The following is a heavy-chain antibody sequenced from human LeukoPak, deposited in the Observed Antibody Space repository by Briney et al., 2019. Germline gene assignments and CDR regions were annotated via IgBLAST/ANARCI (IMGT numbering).Heavy chain of an antibody. CDR3: AIHDYLAV. CDR2: ISYDGTDA. CDR1: GFTFDTFA. D-gene: IGHD4-11*01. J-gene: IGHJ4*02. V-gene: IGHV3-30*14. Sequence: PGGSLRLSCVASGFTFDTFALHWVRQAPGKGLEWVAVISYDGTDAHYADSVKGRFTISRDNSKNTVYLQMNSLRAEDTAVYYCAIHDYLAVWGQGTLVTVSS.